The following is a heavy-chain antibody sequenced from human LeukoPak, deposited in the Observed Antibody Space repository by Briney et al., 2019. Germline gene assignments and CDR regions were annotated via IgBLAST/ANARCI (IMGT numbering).Heavy chain of an antibody. CDR1: GFTFSSYA. D-gene: IGHD3-10*01. V-gene: IGHV3-23*01. Sequence: PGGSLRLSCAASGFTFSSYAMIWVRQAPGKGLEGVSTITGGGDNTLYADSVTGRFTISRDNSKNTLYLQMNSLRAEDTAVYYCAKDGSSSWYYFDYWGQGTLVTVSS. CDR2: ITGGGDNT. J-gene: IGHJ4*02. CDR3: AKDGSSSWYYFDY.